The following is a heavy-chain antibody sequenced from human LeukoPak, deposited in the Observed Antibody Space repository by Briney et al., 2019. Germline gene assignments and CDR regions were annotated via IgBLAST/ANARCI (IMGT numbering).Heavy chain of an antibody. CDR1: EFTFSNYD. CDR3: AKDQAVAGHPLDY. V-gene: IGHV3-30*02. CDR2: IRYDGNKK. J-gene: IGHJ4*02. D-gene: IGHD6-19*01. Sequence: PGGSLRLSCAASEFTFSNYDMHWGRQVPGKGLEWVAFIRYDGNKKYYADSVKGRFTISRDNSKNTLYLQMNSLRAEDTAVYYCAKDQAVAGHPLDYWGQGTLVTVSS.